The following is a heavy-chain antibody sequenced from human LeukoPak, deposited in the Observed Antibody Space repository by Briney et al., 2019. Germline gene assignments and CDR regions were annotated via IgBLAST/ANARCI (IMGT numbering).Heavy chain of an antibody. D-gene: IGHD2-2*02. CDR1: GGSISSYY. J-gene: IGHJ4*02. CDR3: ARAFRYCSSTSCYSYFDY. Sequence: SETLSLTCTVSGGSISSYYWSWIRQPAGKGLEWIGRIYTSGSTDYNPSLKSRVTMSVDTSKNQFSLKLSSVTAADTAVYYCARAFRYCSSTSCYSYFDYWGQGTLVTVSS. CDR2: IYTSGST. V-gene: IGHV4-4*07.